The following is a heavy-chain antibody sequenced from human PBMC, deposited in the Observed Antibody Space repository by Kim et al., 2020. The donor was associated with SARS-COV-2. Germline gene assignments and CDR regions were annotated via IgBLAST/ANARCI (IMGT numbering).Heavy chain of an antibody. CDR1: GFTFSSYW. V-gene: IGHV3-74*01. CDR2: LNSDGSST. D-gene: IGHD1-1*01. Sequence: GGSLRLSCAASGFTFSSYWMHWVRQAPGKGLVWVSRLNSDGSSTSYAGSVKGRFTISRDNAKNTLELQMNSLRAEDTAVYYCARGNAHAFDMWGQGTMVTVSS. J-gene: IGHJ3*02. CDR3: ARGNAHAFDM.